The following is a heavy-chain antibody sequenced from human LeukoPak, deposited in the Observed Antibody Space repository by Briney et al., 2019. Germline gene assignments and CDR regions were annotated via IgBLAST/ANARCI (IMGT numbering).Heavy chain of an antibody. CDR3: AKRDGSDWYGAWLEP. J-gene: IGHJ5*02. V-gene: IGHV3-23*01. CDR1: SSHS. D-gene: IGHD1-26*01. CDR2: ISASGSDV. Sequence: GGSLRLSCAAFSSHSMSWVRQAPGKGLERVSVISASGSDVYYADSVKGRFSVSRDNSKNTLYLQMNSLRVEDTALYYCAKRDGSDWYGAWLEPWGQGTLVTVSS.